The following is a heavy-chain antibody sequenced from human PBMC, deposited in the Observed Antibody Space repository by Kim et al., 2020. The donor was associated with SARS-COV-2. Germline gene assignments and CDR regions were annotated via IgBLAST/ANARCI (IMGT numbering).Heavy chain of an antibody. V-gene: IGHV3-48*02. CDR3: ARGGDALLWFGETS. J-gene: IGHJ4*02. D-gene: IGHD3-10*01. Sequence: ADSGKGRFSIARDNDQNVLYLQMNSLRDEDTAVYYCARGGDALLWFGETSWGQGTLVTVSS.